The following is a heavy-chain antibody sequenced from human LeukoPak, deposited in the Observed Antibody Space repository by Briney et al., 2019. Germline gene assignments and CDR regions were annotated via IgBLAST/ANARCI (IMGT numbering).Heavy chain of an antibody. CDR3: AREAPPYGSFDY. CDR2: IYSGGST. CDR1: GFAVSSNY. V-gene: IGHV3-53*01. D-gene: IGHD3-10*01. J-gene: IGHJ4*02. Sequence: PGGSLRLSCTASGFAVSSNYMSWVRQAPGKELEWVSVIYSGGSTYYAESVKGRFTISRDNSKNTLYLQMNSLRAEDTAVYYCAREAPPYGSFDYWGQGTLVTVSS.